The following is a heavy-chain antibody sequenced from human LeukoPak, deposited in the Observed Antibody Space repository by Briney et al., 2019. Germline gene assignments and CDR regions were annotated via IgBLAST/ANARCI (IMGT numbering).Heavy chain of an antibody. V-gene: IGHV3-7*01. CDR3: ARDVGPLWELLFDY. D-gene: IGHD1-26*01. CDR2: IKQDGGEK. CDR1: GFTFSDYY. Sequence: GGSLRLSCAASGFTFSDYYMSWIRQAPGKGLEWVANIKQDGGEKYYVDSVKGRFTISRDNAKNSLYLQMNSLRAEDTAVYYCARDVGPLWELLFDYWGRGTLVTVSS. J-gene: IGHJ4*02.